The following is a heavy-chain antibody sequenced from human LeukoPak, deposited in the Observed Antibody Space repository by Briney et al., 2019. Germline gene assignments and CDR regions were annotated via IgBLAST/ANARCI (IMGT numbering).Heavy chain of an antibody. J-gene: IGHJ5*02. V-gene: IGHV1-24*01. CDR1: GYTLTELS. D-gene: IGHD3-10*01. CDR3: ATWGSDITMVRGVIITGGWFDP. CDR2: FDPEDGET. Sequence: GASVKVSCKVPGYTLTELSMHWVRQAPGKGLEWMGGFDPEDGETIYAQKFQGRVTMTEDTSTDTAYMELSSLRSEDTAVYYCATWGSDITMVRGVIITGGWFDPWGQGTLVTVSS.